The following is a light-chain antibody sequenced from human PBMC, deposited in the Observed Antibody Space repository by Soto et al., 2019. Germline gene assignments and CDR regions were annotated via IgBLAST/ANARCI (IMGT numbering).Light chain of an antibody. V-gene: IGKV3-15*01. CDR2: GAS. J-gene: IGKJ4*01. CDR3: QQYNNWPQRT. Sequence: EIVMTQSPATLSVSPGERVTLSCRASPSVSSDLAWYQQKPGQAPRLLIYGASTRATGIPARFSGSGSGTEFTLTISSLQSEDFAVYYCQQYNNWPQRTFGGGTKVEIK. CDR1: PSVSSD.